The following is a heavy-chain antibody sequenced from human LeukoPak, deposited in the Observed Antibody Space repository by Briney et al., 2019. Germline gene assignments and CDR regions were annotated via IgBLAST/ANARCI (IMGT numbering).Heavy chain of an antibody. D-gene: IGHD6-13*01. Sequence: GGSLRLSRAASGFTFSSYGMHWVRQAPGKGLEWVAVIWYDGSNKYYADSVKGRFTISRDNSKNTLYLQMNSLRAEDTAVYYCASSIAAAGTIDYWGQGTLVTVSS. CDR1: GFTFSSYG. CDR2: IWYDGSNK. V-gene: IGHV3-33*01. CDR3: ASSIAAAGTIDY. J-gene: IGHJ4*02.